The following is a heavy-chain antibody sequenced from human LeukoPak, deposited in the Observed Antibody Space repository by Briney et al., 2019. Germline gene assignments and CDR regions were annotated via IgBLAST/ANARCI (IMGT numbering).Heavy chain of an antibody. CDR1: GFTVSSNY. J-gene: IGHJ4*02. V-gene: IGHV3-66*02. CDR2: IYSGGST. Sequence: PGGSLRLSCAASGFTVSSNYMSWVRQAPEKGLEWVSVIYSGGSTYYSDSVKGRFTISRDNSKNTLYLQMNSLRAEDTAVYYCARDHPMDRGAAGYWGQGTLVTVSP. D-gene: IGHD3-10*01. CDR3: ARDHPMDRGAAGY.